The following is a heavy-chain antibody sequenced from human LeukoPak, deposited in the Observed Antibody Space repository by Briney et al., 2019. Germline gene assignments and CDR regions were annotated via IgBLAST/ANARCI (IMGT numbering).Heavy chain of an antibody. CDR3: ASLGGRNYYGSGSYYVHY. CDR1: GFTVSSNY. CDR2: IYSGGST. J-gene: IGHJ4*02. D-gene: IGHD3-10*01. V-gene: IGHV3-53*01. Sequence: PGGSLRLSCAASGFTVSSNYMSWVRQAPGKGLEWVSVIYSGGSTYYADSVKGRFTISRDNSKNTLYLQMNSLRAEDTAVYYCASLGGRNYYGSGSYYVHYWGQGTLVTVSS.